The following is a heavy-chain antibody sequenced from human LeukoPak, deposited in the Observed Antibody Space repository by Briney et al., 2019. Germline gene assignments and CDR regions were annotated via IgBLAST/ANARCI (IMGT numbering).Heavy chain of an antibody. CDR2: IYTSGST. Sequence: SETLSLTCTVSGGFISSYYWSWIRQPAGKGLEWIGRIYTSGSTNYNPSLKSRVTMSVDTSKNQFSLKLSSVTAADTAVYYCAREGSGSYSPNFDYWGQGTPVTVSS. J-gene: IGHJ4*02. V-gene: IGHV4-4*07. CDR3: AREGSGSYSPNFDY. D-gene: IGHD3-10*01. CDR1: GGFISSYY.